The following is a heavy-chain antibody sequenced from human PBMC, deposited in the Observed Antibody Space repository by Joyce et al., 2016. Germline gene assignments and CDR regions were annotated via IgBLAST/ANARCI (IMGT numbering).Heavy chain of an antibody. CDR1: GFSFSGYW. Sequence: EVQLVESGGGLVQPGGSLRLSCAASGFSFSGYWIHWVRQAPGKGGVGVSGINTEGSSTRFADSVKGRFTISRDNAKNTLYLQMNSLRAEDTAVDYCVRGISARPGGPNWFDPWGQGTLVTVSS. V-gene: IGHV3-74*01. CDR2: INTEGSST. CDR3: VRGISARPGGPNWFDP. J-gene: IGHJ5*02. D-gene: IGHD6-6*01.